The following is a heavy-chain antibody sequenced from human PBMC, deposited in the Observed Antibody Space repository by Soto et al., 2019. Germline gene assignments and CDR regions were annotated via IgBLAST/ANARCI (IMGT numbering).Heavy chain of an antibody. CDR2: IKSKTDGGTT. D-gene: IGHD4-17*01. CDR1: GLTFSNAW. V-gene: IGHV3-15*01. CDR3: ARDWNGDYPNIAVKKGGPQYYFDY. Sequence: GGSLRLSCAASGLTFSNAWMSWVRQAPGKGLEWVGRIKSKTDGGTTDYAAPVKGRFTISRDDSKNTLYLQMNRLRAEDTAVYYCARDWNGDYPNIAVKKGGPQYYFDYWGQGTLVTVSS. J-gene: IGHJ4*02.